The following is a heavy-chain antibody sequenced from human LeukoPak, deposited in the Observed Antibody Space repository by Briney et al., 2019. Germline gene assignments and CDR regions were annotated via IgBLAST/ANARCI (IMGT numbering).Heavy chain of an antibody. CDR2: IIPILGIA. V-gene: IGHV1-69*04. Sequence: GASVKVSCKASGGTFSSYAISWVRQAPGQGLEWMGRIIPILGIANYAQKFQGRVTITADKSTSTAYMELSSLRSEDTAVYYCARSARWEAGYYYYGMDVWGQGTTVTVSS. CDR3: ARSARWEAGYYYYGMDV. J-gene: IGHJ6*02. D-gene: IGHD1-26*01. CDR1: GGTFSSYA.